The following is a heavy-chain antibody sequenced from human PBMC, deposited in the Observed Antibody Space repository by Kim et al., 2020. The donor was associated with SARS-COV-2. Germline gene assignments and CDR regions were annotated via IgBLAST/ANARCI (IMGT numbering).Heavy chain of an antibody. J-gene: IGHJ4*02. CDR1: GFTISSYW. CDR2: INSDGSST. CDR3: ARAPYYFDY. V-gene: IGHV3-74*01. Sequence: GGSLRLSCAASGFTISSYWMHWVRQAPEMGLVWVSRINSDGSSTSYADSVKGRFTISRDNAKNTLYLQMNSLRAEDTAVYYCARAPYYFDYWGQGTLVTVSS.